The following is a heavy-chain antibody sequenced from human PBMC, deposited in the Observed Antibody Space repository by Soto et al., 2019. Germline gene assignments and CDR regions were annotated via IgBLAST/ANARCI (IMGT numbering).Heavy chain of an antibody. CDR1: GYTFTSYF. CDR3: ARAFTSKGVLDY. J-gene: IGHJ4*02. CDR2: INLSGGST. V-gene: IGHV1-46*01. D-gene: IGHD1-1*01. Sequence: ASVKVSCKASGYTFTSYFIHWVRQAPGQGLEWMGIINLSGGSTSYAQKFQGRVTMTRDTSTSTVYMELNSLRSEDTAVYYCARAFTSKGVLDYWGQGTLVTVS.